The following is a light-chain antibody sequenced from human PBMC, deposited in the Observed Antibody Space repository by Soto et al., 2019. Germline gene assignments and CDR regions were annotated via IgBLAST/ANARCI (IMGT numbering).Light chain of an antibody. Sequence: QSVVTQPPSASGTPGQRVAISCSGSSSNIGSNTVNWYQQFPETAPKLLIYSNNQRPSGVPDRFSGSKSGTSASLAISGLQSDDEADYYCAAWDDSLNGFYVFGTGTKLTVL. J-gene: IGLJ1*01. CDR3: AAWDDSLNGFYV. CDR1: SSNIGSNT. V-gene: IGLV1-44*01. CDR2: SNN.